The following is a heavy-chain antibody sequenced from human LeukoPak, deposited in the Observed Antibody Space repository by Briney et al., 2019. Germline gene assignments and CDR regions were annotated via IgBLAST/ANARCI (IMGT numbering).Heavy chain of an antibody. V-gene: IGHV3-7*01. CDR3: ARYGLTAALDF. J-gene: IGHJ4*02. CDR1: GFTFSGSW. CDR2: IKPDGSEK. D-gene: IGHD2-21*02. Sequence: PGGSLRLSCAASGFTFSGSWMGWVRQAPGKGLEWVANIKPDGSEKFHVDSVKGRFTLSRDNSKSSLSLQMNSLRAEDTAVYYCARYGLTAALDFWGQGTLVTVSS.